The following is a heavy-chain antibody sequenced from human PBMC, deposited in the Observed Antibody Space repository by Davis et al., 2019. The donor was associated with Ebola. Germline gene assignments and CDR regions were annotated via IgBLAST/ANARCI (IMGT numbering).Heavy chain of an antibody. CDR2: ISGSGSST. J-gene: IGHJ6*04. CDR1: GFTFNSYA. CDR3: AKGGTIYYYYGMDV. D-gene: IGHD1-14*01. V-gene: IGHV3-23*01. Sequence: GESLKISCAASGFTFNSYAMSWVRQAPGKGLEWVSAISGSGSSTFYADSVKGRFTISRDNSKNTLYLQMNSLRADDTAIYFCAKGGTIYYYYGMDVWGKGTTVTVSS.